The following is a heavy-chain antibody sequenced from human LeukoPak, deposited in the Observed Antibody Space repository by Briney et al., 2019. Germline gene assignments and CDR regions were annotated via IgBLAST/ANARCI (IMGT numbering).Heavy chain of an antibody. Sequence: GGSLRLSCAASGFTFSSYAMHWVRQAPGKGLEYVSAISSNGGSTYYANSVKGRFTISRDNSKNTLYLQMSSLRAEDMAVYYCARMWGGWNDGNIDYWGQGTLVSVSS. D-gene: IGHD1-1*01. CDR2: ISSNGGST. J-gene: IGHJ4*02. V-gene: IGHV3-64*01. CDR3: ARMWGGWNDGNIDY. CDR1: GFTFSSYA.